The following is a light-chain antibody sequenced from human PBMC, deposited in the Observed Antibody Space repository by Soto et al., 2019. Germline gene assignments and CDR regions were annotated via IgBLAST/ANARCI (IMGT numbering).Light chain of an antibody. J-gene: IGKJ1*01. CDR2: DTS. V-gene: IGKV3-11*01. CDR3: HQRKSWPRT. Sequence: EIVLTQSPATLSSSPGERATLPCRASQTVSNKLAWYQHKPGQAPRLLIYDTSNRATGIPARFSGSGSGTDFTLTISRLEPEDFAVYYCHQRKSWPRTFGQGTKV. CDR1: QTVSNK.